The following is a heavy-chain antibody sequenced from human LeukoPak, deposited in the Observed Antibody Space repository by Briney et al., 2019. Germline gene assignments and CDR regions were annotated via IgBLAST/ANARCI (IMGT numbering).Heavy chain of an antibody. D-gene: IGHD3-22*01. CDR2: MNPNSGNT. Sequence: ASVKVSCKASGYTFTSYDINWVRQATGQGLEWMGWMNPNSGNTGYAQKFQGRVAITRNTSISTAYMELSRLRSDDTAVYYCARVAAYYYDSSGYWSFDYWGQGTLVTVSS. CDR3: ARVAAYYYDSSGYWSFDY. CDR1: GYTFTSYD. J-gene: IGHJ4*02. V-gene: IGHV1-8*03.